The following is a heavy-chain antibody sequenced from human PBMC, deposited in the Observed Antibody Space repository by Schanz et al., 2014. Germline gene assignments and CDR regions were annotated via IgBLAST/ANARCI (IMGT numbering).Heavy chain of an antibody. CDR2: MNPKTGNT. J-gene: IGHJ4*02. V-gene: IGHV1-8*01. CDR3: ARDAADFYDILTEEDY. D-gene: IGHD3-9*01. CDR1: GFNFNNYD. Sequence: QVQLVQSGAEVKKPGASVKVSCTASGFNFNNYDINWVRQATGQGLEWMGWMNPKTGNTGYAQRFQGRVTMTTDTSTSTAYMELRSLRSDDTAVYYCARDAADFYDILTEEDYWGQGTLVTVSS.